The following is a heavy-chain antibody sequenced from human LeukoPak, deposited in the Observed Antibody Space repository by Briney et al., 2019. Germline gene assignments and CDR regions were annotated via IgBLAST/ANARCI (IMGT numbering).Heavy chain of an antibody. CDR2: IYYSGRT. Sequence: PSETLSLTCSVSSGSISSYYWSWIWQPPGKGLEWIGYIYYSGRTSYNPSLKSRVTISVDTSKNHFSLTLSSVTAADTAVYYCARGQKYRNGYTVTELGSGYFDYWGQGTLVTVSS. V-gene: IGHV4-59*01. CDR3: ARGQKYRNGYTVTELGSGYFDY. D-gene: IGHD5-18*01. J-gene: IGHJ4*02. CDR1: SGSISSYY.